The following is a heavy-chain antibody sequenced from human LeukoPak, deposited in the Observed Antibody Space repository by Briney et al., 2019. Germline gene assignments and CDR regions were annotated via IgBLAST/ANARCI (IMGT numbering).Heavy chain of an antibody. V-gene: IGHV3-23*01. CDR2: ITTDA. D-gene: IGHD3-22*01. J-gene: IGHJ4*02. CDR1: GFAFNSYD. CDR3: AKAGSGHYYDY. Sequence: GGSLRLSCAASGFAFNSYDMTWVRRAPGKGLEWVSLITTDAYYADSVRGRFTISRDNSKNTLYLQMNSLRADDTAVYYCAKAGSGHYYDYWGQGTLVTVSS.